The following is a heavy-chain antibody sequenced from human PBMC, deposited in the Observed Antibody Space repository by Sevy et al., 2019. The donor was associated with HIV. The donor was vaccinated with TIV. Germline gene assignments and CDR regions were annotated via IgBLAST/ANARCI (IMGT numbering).Heavy chain of an antibody. Sequence: GGSLRLSCAASGFTFSSYSMNWVRQAPVKGLEWVSSVRSSSSYIYYADSVKGRFTISRDNAKNSLYLQMNSLRAEDTAVYYCARDTSYYDSSGYVYGMDVWGQGTTVTVSS. V-gene: IGHV3-21*01. D-gene: IGHD3-22*01. J-gene: IGHJ6*02. CDR2: VRSSSSYI. CDR3: ARDTSYYDSSGYVYGMDV. CDR1: GFTFSSYS.